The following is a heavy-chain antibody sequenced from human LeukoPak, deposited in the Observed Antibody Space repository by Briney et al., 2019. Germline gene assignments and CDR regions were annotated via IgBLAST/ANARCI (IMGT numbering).Heavy chain of an antibody. V-gene: IGHV3-30*04. Sequence: GRSLRLSCAASGFTFSSYAMHWVRQAPGKGLEWVAVISYDGSNKYYADSVKGRYTISRDNSKDTLYLQMNSLRAEDTAVYYCASLRPSGWCREVGAFDIWGQGTMVTVSS. D-gene: IGHD6-19*01. CDR1: GFTFSSYA. J-gene: IGHJ3*02. CDR3: ASLRPSGWCREVGAFDI. CDR2: ISYDGSNK.